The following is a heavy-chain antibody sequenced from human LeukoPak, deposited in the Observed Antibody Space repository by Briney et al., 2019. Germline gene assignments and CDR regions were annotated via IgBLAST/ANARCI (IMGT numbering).Heavy chain of an antibody. CDR1: GFTFSSYS. CDR2: ISSSSSYI. CDR3: AKETRLVGAPVVFDP. V-gene: IGHV3-21*01. Sequence: GGSLRLSCAASGFTFSSYSMNWVRQAPGKGLEWVSSISSSSSYIYYADSVKGRFTISRDNSKNTLYLQMNSLRAEDTAVYYCAKETRLVGAPVVFDPWGQGTLVTVSS. J-gene: IGHJ5*02. D-gene: IGHD1-26*01.